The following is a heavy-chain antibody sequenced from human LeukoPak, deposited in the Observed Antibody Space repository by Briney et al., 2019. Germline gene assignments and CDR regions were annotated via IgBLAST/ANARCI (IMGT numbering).Heavy chain of an antibody. D-gene: IGHD6-19*01. CDR2: IGQDGSEN. Sequence: GSLRLSRAASGFTFSKYWMNWVRQAPPKGLESVASIGQDGSENYYVDSVKGRFTISRDNAKNSLYLQMNSLRVEDTAVYYCASGGGWYFDYWGQGALITASS. J-gene: IGHJ4*02. CDR1: GFTFSKYW. V-gene: IGHV3-7*01. CDR3: ASGGGWYFDY.